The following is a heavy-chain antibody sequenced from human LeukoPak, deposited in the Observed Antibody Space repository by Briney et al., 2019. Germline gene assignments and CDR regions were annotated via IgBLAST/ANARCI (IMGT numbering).Heavy chain of an antibody. CDR2: ISSSSSYI. J-gene: IGHJ4*02. V-gene: IGHV3-21*01. CDR1: GFTFSSYS. CDR3: ARDSRYWYNWNYDSPDY. D-gene: IGHD1-7*01. Sequence: PGGSLRLSCAASGFTFSSYSMNWVRQAPGKGLEWVSSISSSSSYIYYADSVKGRFTISRDNAKNSLYLQMNSLRAEDTAVYYCARDSRYWYNWNYDSPDYWGQGTLVTVSS.